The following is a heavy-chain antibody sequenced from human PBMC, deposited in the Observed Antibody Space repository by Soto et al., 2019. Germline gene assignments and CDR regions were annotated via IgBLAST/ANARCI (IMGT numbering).Heavy chain of an antibody. V-gene: IGHV3-30-3*01. Sequence: QVQLVESGGGVVQPGRSLRLSCAASGFIFSSYSMHWVRQAPGKGLEWVASISNDGSNKYYVDSVKGRFTISRDNSNNTLSPQMTSLRAEDTAVYYCARDQFLDAFDIWGQGTMVTVSS. J-gene: IGHJ3*02. CDR2: ISNDGSNK. CDR1: GFIFSSYS. CDR3: ARDQFLDAFDI. D-gene: IGHD2-21*01.